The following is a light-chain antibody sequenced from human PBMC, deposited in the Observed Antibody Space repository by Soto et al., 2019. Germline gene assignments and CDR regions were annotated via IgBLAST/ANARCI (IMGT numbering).Light chain of an antibody. CDR3: QQYKNWPWT. CDR1: QSVSSS. Sequence: EIVMTQSPATLSVSPAERATLSCRTSQSVSSSLAWYQQKPGQAPSLLIYGASTRATGIPARFSGSGSGTEFILPISSLQSEDGAVYYCQQYKNWPWTFGQGTKV. J-gene: IGKJ1*01. CDR2: GAS. V-gene: IGKV3-15*01.